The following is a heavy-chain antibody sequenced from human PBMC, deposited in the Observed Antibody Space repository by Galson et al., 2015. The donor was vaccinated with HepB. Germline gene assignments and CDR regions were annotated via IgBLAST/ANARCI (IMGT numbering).Heavy chain of an antibody. CDR2: ISYSGGST. CDR3: AKRAAQGGSYYMDV. V-gene: IGHV3-23*01. Sequence: SLRLSCAASGFIFSTYGMNWVRQAPGKGLEWVSGISYSGGSTFYADSVKGRFTISRDNSKNTLFLQMNSLRAEDTAVYYCAKRAAQGGSYYMDVWGKGTTVTVSS. CDR1: GFIFSTYG. J-gene: IGHJ6*03. D-gene: IGHD2-15*01.